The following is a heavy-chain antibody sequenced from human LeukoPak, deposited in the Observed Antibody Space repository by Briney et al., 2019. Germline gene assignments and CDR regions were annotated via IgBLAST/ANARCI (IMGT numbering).Heavy chain of an antibody. J-gene: IGHJ5*02. CDR1: GGSFSGYY. CDR3: ARPYGSGSYRPFDP. Sequence: PSETLSLTCAVYGGSFSGYYWSWIRQPPGKGLEWIGEINHSGSTNYNPSLKSRVTISVDTSKNQFSLKLSSVTAADTAVYYCARPYGSGSYRPFDPWGQGTLVTVSS. D-gene: IGHD3-10*01. CDR2: INHSGST. V-gene: IGHV4-34*01.